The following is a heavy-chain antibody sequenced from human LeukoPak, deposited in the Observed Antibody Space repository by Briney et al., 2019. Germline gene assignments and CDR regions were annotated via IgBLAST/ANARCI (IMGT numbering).Heavy chain of an antibody. Sequence: GSGGSTYYADSVKGRFTISRDNSKNTLYLQMNSLRAEDTAVYYCAKDRKGEDLLDAFDIWGQGTMVTVSS. V-gene: IGHV3-23*01. D-gene: IGHD3-16*01. J-gene: IGHJ3*02. CDR3: AKDRKGEDLLDAFDI. CDR2: GSGGST.